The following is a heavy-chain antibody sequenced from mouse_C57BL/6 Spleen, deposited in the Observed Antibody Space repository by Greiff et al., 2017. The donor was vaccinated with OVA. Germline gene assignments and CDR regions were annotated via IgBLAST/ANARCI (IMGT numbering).Heavy chain of an antibody. Sequence: VQLQQSGAELVRPGASVTLSCTASGFNIKDDYMHWVKQRPEQGLEWIGWIDPENGDTEYASKFQGKATITADTSSNTAYLQLSSLTSEDTAVYYCTTSDGNDYWGQGTTLTVSS. D-gene: IGHD2-1*01. V-gene: IGHV14-4*01. CDR2: IDPENGDT. J-gene: IGHJ2*01. CDR1: GFNIKDDY. CDR3: TTSDGNDY.